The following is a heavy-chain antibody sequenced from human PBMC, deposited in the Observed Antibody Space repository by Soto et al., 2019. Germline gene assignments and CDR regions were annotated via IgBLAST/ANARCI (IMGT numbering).Heavy chain of an antibody. J-gene: IGHJ5*02. Sequence: GSGKVSFKASGYPFTSYGISWVREAPGQGLEWMGWISAHNANTNYSQKLQGRVTMTTDTSTSTAYMELRSLRSDDTAVYYCAKDHNSGSYVGDWFDPWGQGTLVTVSS. V-gene: IGHV1-18*04. CDR3: AKDHNSGSYVGDWFDP. CDR1: GYPFTSYG. D-gene: IGHD1-26*01. CDR2: ISAHNANT.